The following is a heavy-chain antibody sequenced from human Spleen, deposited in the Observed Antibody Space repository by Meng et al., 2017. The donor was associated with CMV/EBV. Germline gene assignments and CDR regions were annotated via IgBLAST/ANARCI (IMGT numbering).Heavy chain of an antibody. Sequence: SETLSLTCTVSGGSISSSSYYWGWIRQPPGKGLEWIGSIYYSGGTYYNPSLKSRVTISVDTSKNQFSLKLSSVTAADTAVYYCASLYCSSTSCYLNWFDPWGQGTLVTVSS. D-gene: IGHD2-2*01. CDR1: GGSISSSSYY. CDR3: ASLYCSSTSCYLNWFDP. CDR2: IYYSGGT. V-gene: IGHV4-39*07. J-gene: IGHJ5*02.